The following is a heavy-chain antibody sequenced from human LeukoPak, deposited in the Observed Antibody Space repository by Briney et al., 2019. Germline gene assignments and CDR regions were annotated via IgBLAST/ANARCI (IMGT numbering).Heavy chain of an antibody. Sequence: SETLSLTCAVYGGSFSGYYWSWIRQSPGEGLEWIGEINHSGSTNYNPSLKSRVTISVDTSKNQFSLKLTSVTAADTAVYYCARPLGQGNEYGMDVWGQGTTVTVSS. D-gene: IGHD1-1*01. CDR2: INHSGST. CDR1: GGSFSGYY. CDR3: ARPLGQGNEYGMDV. J-gene: IGHJ6*02. V-gene: IGHV4-34*01.